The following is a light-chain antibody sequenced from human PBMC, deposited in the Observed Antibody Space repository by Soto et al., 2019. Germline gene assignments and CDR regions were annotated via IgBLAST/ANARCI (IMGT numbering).Light chain of an antibody. V-gene: IGLV1-44*01. Sequence: QSVLTQPPSASGTPGQRVTMSCSGSRFNIGSNTVSWYQQLPGTAPKLLIYSNDQRPSGVPDRFSGSKSGSSASLAIRGLQSEDEADYYCAAWDDTLNGPVFGGGPKVTVL. CDR3: AAWDDTLNGPV. CDR1: RFNIGSNT. CDR2: SND. J-gene: IGLJ3*02.